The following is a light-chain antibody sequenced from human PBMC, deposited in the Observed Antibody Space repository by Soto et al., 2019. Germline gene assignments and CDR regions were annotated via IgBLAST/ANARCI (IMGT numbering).Light chain of an antibody. Sequence: QSALTQPPSVSGAPGERVTISCTGSSSKNGAGYDVHWYQQLPGTAPKLLIYGNSNRPSGVPDRFSGSKSGTSASLAITGLQAEDEADYYCQSYDSSLSGFYVFGTGTKVTVL. V-gene: IGLV1-40*01. CDR3: QSYDSSLSGFYV. CDR1: SSKNGAGYD. CDR2: GNS. J-gene: IGLJ1*01.